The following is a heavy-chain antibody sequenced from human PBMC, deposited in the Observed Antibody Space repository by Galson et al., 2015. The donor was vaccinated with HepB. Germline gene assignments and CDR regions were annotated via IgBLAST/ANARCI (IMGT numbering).Heavy chain of an antibody. CDR1: GFTFSSYW. CDR2: INSDGSST. V-gene: IGHV3-74*01. Sequence: SLRLSCAASGFTFSSYWMHWIRQAPGKGLVWVSRINSDGSSTSYADSVKGRFTISRDNAKESVYLQMNSLRAEDTAVYYCATVGYYFDSSGYKHGASDMWGQGTMVTVSS. CDR3: ATVGYYFDSSGYKHGASDM. D-gene: IGHD3-22*01. J-gene: IGHJ3*02.